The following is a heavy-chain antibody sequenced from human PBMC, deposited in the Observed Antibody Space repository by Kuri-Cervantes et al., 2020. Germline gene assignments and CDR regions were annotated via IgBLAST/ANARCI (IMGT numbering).Heavy chain of an antibody. J-gene: IGHJ3*02. CDR3: AREYCSGGSCYSFIAFDI. V-gene: IGHV3-33*01. D-gene: IGHD2-15*01. Sequence: SLKISCAASGFTFSSYGMHWVRQAPGKGLEWVAVIWYDGSNKYYADSVKGRFTISRDNSKNTLYLQMNSLRAEDTAVYYCAREYCSGGSCYSFIAFDIWGQGTMVTVSS. CDR1: GFTFSSYG. CDR2: IWYDGSNK.